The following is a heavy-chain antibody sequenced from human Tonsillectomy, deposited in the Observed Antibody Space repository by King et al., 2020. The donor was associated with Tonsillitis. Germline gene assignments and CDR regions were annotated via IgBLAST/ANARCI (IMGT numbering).Heavy chain of an antibody. D-gene: IGHD2-21*02. CDR2: ISAHTGNT. CDR3: AGDTPYNLRVVVAGILDAFDI. V-gene: IGHV1-18*01. Sequence: QLVQSGAEVKEPGASVKVSCKVSGYTFINYGMSWVRQAPGQGLEWMGWISAHTGNTYYAQKLQDRLTMTTDMSTSTVYMELRSLRSDDTAVYYCAGDTPYNLRVVVAGILDAFDIGGQGTMVTVSS. CDR1: GYTFINYG. J-gene: IGHJ3*02.